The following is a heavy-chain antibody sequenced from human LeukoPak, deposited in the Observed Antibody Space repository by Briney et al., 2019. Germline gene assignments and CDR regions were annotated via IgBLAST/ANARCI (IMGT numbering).Heavy chain of an antibody. V-gene: IGHV4-39*07. CDR2: IYYSGST. Sequence: PSETLSLTCTVSGGSISSGSYYWGWIRQPPGKGLEWIGNIYYSGSTYYNPSLKSRVSISVDTSKNQFSLKLTSVTAADTAVYYCTRGARYFDYWGQGTLVTVSS. D-gene: IGHD5-12*01. J-gene: IGHJ4*02. CDR1: GGSISSGSYY. CDR3: TRGARYFDY.